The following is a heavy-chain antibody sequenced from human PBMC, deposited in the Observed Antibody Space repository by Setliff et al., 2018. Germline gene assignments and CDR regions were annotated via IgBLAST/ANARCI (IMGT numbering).Heavy chain of an antibody. Sequence: ASVKVSCKASGYTFTSYGISWVRQAPGQGLEWVGWISTYNGDTDYAQKLQDRVTLTTDTSTSTAYMELRSLTSDDSAFYYCARAPSVELVTIRTNSWFTYWGQGTLVTVSS. CDR1: GYTFTSYG. J-gene: IGHJ4*02. D-gene: IGHD5-18*01. CDR3: ARAPSVELVTIRTNSWFTY. V-gene: IGHV1-18*01. CDR2: ISTYNGDT.